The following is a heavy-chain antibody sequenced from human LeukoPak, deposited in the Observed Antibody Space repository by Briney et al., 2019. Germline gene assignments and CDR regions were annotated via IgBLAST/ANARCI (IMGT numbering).Heavy chain of an antibody. CDR1: GGSINTSSYY. Sequence: SETLSLTCTVSGGSINTSSYYWSWIRQPPGKGLEWIGYIYYSGSTNYNPSLKSRVTISVDTSKNQFSLKLSSVTAADTAVYYCARGAHAIHYYYGMDVWGQGTTVTVSS. D-gene: IGHD3-16*01. CDR2: IYYSGST. CDR3: ARGAHAIHYYYGMDV. V-gene: IGHV4-61*05. J-gene: IGHJ6*02.